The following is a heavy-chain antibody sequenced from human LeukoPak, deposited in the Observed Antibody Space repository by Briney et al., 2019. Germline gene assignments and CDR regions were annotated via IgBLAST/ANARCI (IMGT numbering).Heavy chain of an antibody. CDR2: IRYDGSNK. CDR1: GFTSSSYG. V-gene: IGHV3-30*02. CDR3: AKEFKDIVVVVAASPPYGMDV. J-gene: IGHJ6*02. Sequence: GGSLRLSCAASGFTSSSYGMHWVRQAPGKGLEWVAFIRYDGSNKYYADSVKGRFTISRDNSKNTLYLQMNSLRAEDTAVYYCAKEFKDIVVVVAASPPYGMDVWGQGTTVTVSS. D-gene: IGHD2-15*01.